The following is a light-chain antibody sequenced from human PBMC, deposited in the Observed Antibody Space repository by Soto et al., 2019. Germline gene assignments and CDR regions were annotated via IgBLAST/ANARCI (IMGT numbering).Light chain of an antibody. J-gene: IGLJ1*01. CDR2: DVN. Sequence: QSALTQPASVSGSPGQSITISCTGTSSDVGLYNYVSWYQQHPGKAPKLMIYDVNNRPSGVSNRFSGSKSGNTASLTISGLQAEYEDDYYSKSYTSRSTYVFGTGTKAT. CDR1: SSDVGLYNY. V-gene: IGLV2-14*01. CDR3: KSYTSRSTYV.